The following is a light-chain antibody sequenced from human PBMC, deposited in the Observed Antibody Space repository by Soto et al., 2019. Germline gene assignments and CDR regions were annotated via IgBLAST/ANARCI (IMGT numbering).Light chain of an antibody. CDR3: LQHTTFPWT. CDR2: GAS. V-gene: IGKV1-17*01. Sequence: DIQMTQSPSSLSASIGDRVTITCRASQDIRDDLGWYQQKPGKAPKRLIFGASSLQSGVPSRFSGSGSATEFSLTISSLQPEDFATYYCLQHTTFPWTFGQGTKVEVK. CDR1: QDIRDD. J-gene: IGKJ1*01.